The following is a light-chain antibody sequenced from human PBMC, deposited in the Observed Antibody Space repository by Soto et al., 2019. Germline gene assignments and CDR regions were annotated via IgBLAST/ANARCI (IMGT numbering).Light chain of an antibody. CDR1: QSISSY. CDR2: DAS. CDR3: QQRSNWPRT. Sequence: EVVLTQSPVTLSLSPGERATLSCRASQSISSYLAWYQHKPGQAPRLLIYDASNRATGIPARFSGSGSGTDFTLTISSLEPEDFAVYYCQQRSNWPRTFGQGTRLEIK. V-gene: IGKV3-11*01. J-gene: IGKJ5*01.